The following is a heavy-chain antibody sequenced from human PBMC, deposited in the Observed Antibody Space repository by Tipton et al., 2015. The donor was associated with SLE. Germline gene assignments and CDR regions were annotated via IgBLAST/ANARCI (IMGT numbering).Heavy chain of an antibody. Sequence: RSLRLSCAASGFTFSSYAMHWVRQAPGKGLEWVAVISYDGSNKYYADSVKGRFTISRDNSKNTLYLQMNSLRAEDTAVYYCAGDRYSGSYEGYFDYWGQGTLVTVSS. CDR1: GFTFSSYA. V-gene: IGHV3-30*04. CDR3: AGDRYSGSYEGYFDY. D-gene: IGHD1-26*01. J-gene: IGHJ4*02. CDR2: ISYDGSNK.